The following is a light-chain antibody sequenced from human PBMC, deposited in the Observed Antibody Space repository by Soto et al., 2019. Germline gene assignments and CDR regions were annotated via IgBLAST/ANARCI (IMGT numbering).Light chain of an antibody. CDR1: QSIRSF. V-gene: IGKV3-11*01. Sequence: EIVLTQSPATLSLSPGERATLSCRASQSIRSFLAWYQQKPGQAPRLPVYEASNRATGIPARFSGSGSGTDFTLTISSLEPEDFAVYYCQQRSNWPTFGQGTKVDIK. CDR2: EAS. CDR3: QQRSNWPT. J-gene: IGKJ1*01.